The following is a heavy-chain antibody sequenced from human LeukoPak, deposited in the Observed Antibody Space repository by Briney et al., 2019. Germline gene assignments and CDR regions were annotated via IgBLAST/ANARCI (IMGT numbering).Heavy chain of an antibody. D-gene: IGHD1-7*01. V-gene: IGHV4-39*07. CDR2: IYYSGST. J-gene: IGHJ4*02. CDR3: ARQRNYGHYFDY. Sequence: SETLSLTCTVSGGSISSGSYYWSWIRQPAGKGLEWIGSIYYSGSTYYNPSLKSRVTISVDTSKNQFSLKLSSVTAADTAVYYCARQRNYGHYFDYWGQGTLVTVSS. CDR1: GGSISSGSYY.